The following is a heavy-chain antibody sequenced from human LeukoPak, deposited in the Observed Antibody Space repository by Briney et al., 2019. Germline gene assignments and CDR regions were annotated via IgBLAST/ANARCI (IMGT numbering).Heavy chain of an antibody. CDR1: GFTFSSYW. J-gene: IGHJ4*02. D-gene: IGHD3-10*01. CDR3: AKSAYGSGSAFDY. CDR2: IKQDGSEK. V-gene: IGHV3-7*01. Sequence: GGSLRLSCAASGFTFSSYWVSWVRQAPGKGLEWVANIKQDGSEKYYVDSVKGRFTISRDNSKNTLYLQMNSLRAEDTAVYYCAKSAYGSGSAFDYWGQGTLVTVSS.